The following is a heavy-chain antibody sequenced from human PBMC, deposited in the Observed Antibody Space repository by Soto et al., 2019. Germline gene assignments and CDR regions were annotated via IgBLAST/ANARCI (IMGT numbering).Heavy chain of an antibody. V-gene: IGHV3-9*01. J-gene: IGHJ3*02. CDR1: GFTFDDYA. CDR2: ISWNSGSI. Sequence: GGSLRLSCAASGFTFDDYAMHWVRQAPGKGLEWVSGISWNSGSIGYADSVKGRFTISRDNAKNSLYLQMNSLRAEDTALYYCAKDLLQWLQDAFDIWGQGTMVTVSS. D-gene: IGHD6-19*01. CDR3: AKDLLQWLQDAFDI.